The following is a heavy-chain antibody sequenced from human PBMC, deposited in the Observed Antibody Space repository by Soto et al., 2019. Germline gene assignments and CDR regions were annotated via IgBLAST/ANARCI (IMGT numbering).Heavy chain of an antibody. CDR3: ARASGSYSTPFDY. V-gene: IGHV1-3*01. CDR1: GYTFTSYA. D-gene: IGHD1-26*01. CDR2: INAGNGNT. J-gene: IGHJ4*02. Sequence: ASVKVSCKVSGYTFTSYAMHWVRQAPGQRLEWMGWINAGNGNTKYSQKFQGRVTITRDTSASTAYMELSSLRSEDTAVYYCARASGSYSTPFDYWGQGTLVTVSS.